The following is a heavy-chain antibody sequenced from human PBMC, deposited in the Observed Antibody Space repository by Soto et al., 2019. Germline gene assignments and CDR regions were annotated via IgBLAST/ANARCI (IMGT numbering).Heavy chain of an antibody. CDR3: ARTGSYGDY. J-gene: IGHJ4*02. CDR1: GFTFSNYA. Sequence: QVQLVESGGGVVQPGRSLRLSCAASGFTFSNYAMHWVRQAPGKGLEWVAVDASKAYYAESVKGLFTISRDNSKDTLYLQMNSLSGEDTAVYYCARTGSYGDYWGQGTLVTVSS. CDR2: DASKA. V-gene: IGHV3-33*01. D-gene: IGHD1-26*01.